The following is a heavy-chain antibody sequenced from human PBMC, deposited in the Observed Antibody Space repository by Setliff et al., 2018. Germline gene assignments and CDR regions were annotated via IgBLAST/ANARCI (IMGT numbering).Heavy chain of an antibody. CDR2: ISSSSSSI. D-gene: IGHD6-13*01. Sequence: PGGSLRLSCAASGFTFNTYSMNWVRQAPGKGLEWVSYISSSSSSIYYADSVKGRFTISRDNAKNSLYLQMNSLRAEDTAVYYCARRSAWSSSSWYYFDYWGQGTLVTVSS. CDR3: ARRSAWSSSSWYYFDY. CDR1: GFTFNTYS. V-gene: IGHV3-48*04. J-gene: IGHJ4*02.